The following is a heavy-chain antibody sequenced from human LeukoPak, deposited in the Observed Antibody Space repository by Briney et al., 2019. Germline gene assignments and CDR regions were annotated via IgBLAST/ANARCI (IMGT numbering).Heavy chain of an antibody. V-gene: IGHV3-23*01. J-gene: IGHJ4*02. CDR2: ISGRGGST. CDR1: GFTFGSYA. Sequence: PGGSLRLSCAASGFTFGSYAMSWVRQAPGKGLEWVSYISGRGGSTFYADSVKGRLTISRDNSKSTLYLQMNSLRAEDTAVYFCAKRAEGCGWCVADSWGQGTLVTVSS. CDR3: AKRAEGCGWCVADS. D-gene: IGHD6-19*01.